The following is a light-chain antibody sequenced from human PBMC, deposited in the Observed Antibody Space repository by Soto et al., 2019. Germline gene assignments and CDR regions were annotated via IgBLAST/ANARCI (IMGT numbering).Light chain of an antibody. Sequence: LTQPHSVSESPGKTVTISCTRSRGSIASNYVQWYQQRPGSAPTTVIYEDNQRPSGVPDRFSGSIDSSSNSASLTISGLKTEDEADYYCQSYDSSNQVFGGGTKVTVL. CDR1: RGSIASNY. J-gene: IGLJ2*01. CDR3: QSYDSSNQV. CDR2: EDN. V-gene: IGLV6-57*04.